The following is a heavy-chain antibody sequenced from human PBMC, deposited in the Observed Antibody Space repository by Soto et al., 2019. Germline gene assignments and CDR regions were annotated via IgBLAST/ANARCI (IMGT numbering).Heavy chain of an antibody. J-gene: IGHJ6*02. V-gene: IGHV3-30-3*01. D-gene: IGHD5-18*01. CDR2: ISHDGSSK. CDR3: ARDPFWICVDTGRYGMDV. CDR1: GFAFSRYA. Sequence: QVQLVESGGGVVQPGRPLRLSCEASGFAFSRYAVHWVRQAPGKGLEWVAVISHDGSSKYYADSVKGRFTISRDNSKNTLYLQMNSLRAEDTAVYYCARDPFWICVDTGRYGMDVWGQGTTVTVSS.